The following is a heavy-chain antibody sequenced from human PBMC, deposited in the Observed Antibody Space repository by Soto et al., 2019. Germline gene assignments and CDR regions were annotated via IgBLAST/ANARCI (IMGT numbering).Heavy chain of an antibody. J-gene: IGHJ4*02. D-gene: IGHD3-22*01. CDR2: ISSSSSYI. CDR3: ARASYYYDGSGSHGY. CDR1: GFTFSSYS. V-gene: IGHV3-21*01. Sequence: EVQLVESGGGLVKPGGSLRLSCAASGFTFSSYSMNWVRQAPGKGLEWVSSISSSSSYIYYADSVKGRFTISRDNAKNSLYLQMNSLRAEDTAVYYCARASYYYDGSGSHGYWGQGTLVTVSS.